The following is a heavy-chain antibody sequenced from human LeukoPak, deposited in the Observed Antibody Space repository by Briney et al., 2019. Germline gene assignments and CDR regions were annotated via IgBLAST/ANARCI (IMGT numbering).Heavy chain of an antibody. CDR2: IIPILGIA. CDR3: ASSKPAAISLYYYYYYMDV. D-gene: IGHD2-2*02. J-gene: IGHJ6*03. Sequence: GASVKVSCKASGGTFSSYAISWVRQAPGQGLEWMGRIIPILGIANYAQKFQGRVTITADKSTSTAYMELSGLRSEDTAVYYCASSKPAAISLYYYYYYMDVWGKGTTVTVSS. CDR1: GGTFSSYA. V-gene: IGHV1-69*04.